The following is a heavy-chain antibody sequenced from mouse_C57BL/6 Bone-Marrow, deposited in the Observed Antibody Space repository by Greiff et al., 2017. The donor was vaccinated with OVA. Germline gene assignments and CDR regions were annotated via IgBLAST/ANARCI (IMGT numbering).Heavy chain of an antibody. CDR3: AREDGNWFAY. CDR1: GYTFTSYT. J-gene: IGHJ3*01. V-gene: IGHV1-4*01. Sequence: VQLQQSGADLVRPGASVKMSCKASGYTFTSYTMHWVKQRPGQGLEWIGYINPSSGYTKYNQKFKDKATLTADKSSSTAYMQLSSLTSEDSAVYYCAREDGNWFAYWGQGTLVTVSA. CDR2: INPSSGYT. D-gene: IGHD2-1*01.